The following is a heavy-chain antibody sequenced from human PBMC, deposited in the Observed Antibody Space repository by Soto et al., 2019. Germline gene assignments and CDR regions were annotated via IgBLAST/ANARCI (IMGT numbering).Heavy chain of an antibody. V-gene: IGHV3-15*07. D-gene: IGHD3-9*01. Sequence: GGSLRLSCAASGFTFSNAWMNWVRQAPGKGLEWVGRIKSKTDGGTTDYAAPVKGRFTISRDDSKNTLYLQMNSLKTEDTAVYYCKADILTGYIHRNYYGMDVWGQGTTVTVSS. CDR1: GFTFSNAW. J-gene: IGHJ6*02. CDR2: IKSKTDGGTT. CDR3: KADILTGYIHRNYYGMDV.